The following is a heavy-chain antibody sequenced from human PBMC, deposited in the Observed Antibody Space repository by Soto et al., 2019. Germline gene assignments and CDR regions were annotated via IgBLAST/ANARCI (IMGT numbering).Heavy chain of an antibody. D-gene: IGHD3-3*01. V-gene: IGHV1-8*01. CDR2: MNPNSGNT. CDR1: GYTFTSYD. Sequence: ASVKVSCKASGYTFTSYDINWVRQATGQGLEWMGWMNPNSGNTGYAQKFQGRVTMTRNTSISTAYMELSSLRSEDTAVYYCARSYYDFWSGGGIAFDIWGQGTMVTVSS. CDR3: ARSYYDFWSGGGIAFDI. J-gene: IGHJ3*02.